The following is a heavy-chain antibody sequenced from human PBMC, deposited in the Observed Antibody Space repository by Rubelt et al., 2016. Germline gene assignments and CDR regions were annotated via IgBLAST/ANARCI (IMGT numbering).Heavy chain of an antibody. CDR2: IYYSGRT. V-gene: IGHV4-59*01. CDR1: GGSISGYY. Sequence: QVKLQESGPGLVKPSETLSLTCTVSGGSISGYYWSWIRQSPEKGLEWIGYIYYSGRTNYNPSLKSRVTISIDTSKTPFSLRLGSVTSADTAVYYCARASSGSPRFGFDYWGQGTLVTVSS. J-gene: IGHJ4*02. CDR3: ARASSGSPRFGFDY. D-gene: IGHD6-25*01.